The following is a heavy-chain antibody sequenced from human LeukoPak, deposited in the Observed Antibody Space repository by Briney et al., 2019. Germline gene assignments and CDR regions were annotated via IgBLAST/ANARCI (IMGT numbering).Heavy chain of an antibody. CDR1: GFTFSSYE. J-gene: IGHJ4*02. CDR2: ISSSGSTI. CDR3: AREDYYDSSGFYFDY. Sequence: GGSLRLSCAASGFTFSSYEMNWVRQAPGKGLEWVSYISSSGSTIYYADSVKGRFTISRDNATNSLYLQMNSLRAEDTAVYYCAREDYYDSSGFYFDYWGQGTLVTVSS. V-gene: IGHV3-48*03. D-gene: IGHD3-22*01.